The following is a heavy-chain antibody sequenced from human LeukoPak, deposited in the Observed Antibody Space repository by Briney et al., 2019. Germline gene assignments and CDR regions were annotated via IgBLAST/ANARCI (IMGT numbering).Heavy chain of an antibody. D-gene: IGHD3-9*01. V-gene: IGHV3-9*01. CDR3: AKDSHIRYFDWLLSPLDY. J-gene: IGHJ4*02. CDR2: ISWNSGSI. Sequence: PGGSLRLSCAASGFTFDDYAMHWVRHAPGKGLEWVSGISWNSGSIGYADSVKGRFTISRDNAKNSLYLQMNSLRAEDTALYYCAKDSHIRYFDWLLSPLDYWGQGTLVTVSS. CDR1: GFTFDDYA.